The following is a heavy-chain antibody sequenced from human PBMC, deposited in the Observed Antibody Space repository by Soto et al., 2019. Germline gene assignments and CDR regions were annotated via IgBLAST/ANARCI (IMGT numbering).Heavy chain of an antibody. V-gene: IGHV2-5*02. D-gene: IGHD1-7*01. J-gene: IGHJ5*02. CDR2: IYWDDDR. CDR1: GFSLSTSGVG. Sequence: QITLKESGPTLVKPTQTLTLTCTFSGFSLSTSGVGVGWIRQPPGKALEWLALIYWDDDRRYSPSLKSRLTNTKDTSKNQVVLTMTNMDPVDTATYYCAHMTDNWNYEEAWFDPWGQGTLVTVSS. CDR3: AHMTDNWNYEEAWFDP.